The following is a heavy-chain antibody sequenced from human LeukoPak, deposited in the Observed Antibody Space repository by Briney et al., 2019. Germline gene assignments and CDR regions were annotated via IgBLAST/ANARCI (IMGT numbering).Heavy chain of an antibody. D-gene: IGHD6-19*01. CDR2: MNPNSGNT. J-gene: IGHJ6*02. CDR1: GYTFTSYD. V-gene: IGHV1-8*01. Sequence: GASVKVSFKASGYTFTSYDINWVRQATGQGLEWMGWMNPNSGNTGYAQKFQGRVTMTRNTSISTAYMELSSLRSEDTAVYYCARTSGYSSGWYNFDYYYGMDVWGQGTTVTVSS. CDR3: ARTSGYSSGWYNFDYYYGMDV.